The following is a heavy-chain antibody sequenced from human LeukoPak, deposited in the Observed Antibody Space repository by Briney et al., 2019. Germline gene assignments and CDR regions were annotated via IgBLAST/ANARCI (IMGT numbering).Heavy chain of an antibody. CDR3: AKDGPYSSNLGAFDV. V-gene: IGHV3-23*01. Sequence: AGGSLRLSCTASGFTFSRNAMSWVRQAPGKGLEWVSAVSGTGSNTYYADSLKGRFIISRDNSKSTLYLQMNSLRVGDTAVYYCAKDGPYSSNLGAFDVWGQGTMVTVSS. J-gene: IGHJ3*01. CDR2: VSGTGSNT. CDR1: GFTFSRNA. D-gene: IGHD6-13*01.